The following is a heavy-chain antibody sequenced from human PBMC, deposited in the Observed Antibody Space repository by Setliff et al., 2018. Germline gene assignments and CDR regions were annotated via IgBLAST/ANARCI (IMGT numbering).Heavy chain of an antibody. CDR3: AREGYSSLIGWFDP. Sequence: SETLSLTCTVSGGSISSGSYYWSWIRQPAGKGLEWIGRIYTSGSTNYKPSLKSRVTISVDTSKNQFSLKLSSVTAADTAVYYCAREGYSSLIGWFDPWGQGTLVTISS. J-gene: IGHJ5*02. V-gene: IGHV4-61*02. CDR1: GGSISSGSYY. D-gene: IGHD6-13*01. CDR2: IYTSGST.